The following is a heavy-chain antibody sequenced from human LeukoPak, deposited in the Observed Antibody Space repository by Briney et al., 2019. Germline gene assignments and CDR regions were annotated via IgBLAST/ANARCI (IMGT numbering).Heavy chain of an antibody. CDR1: GFTFINYA. V-gene: IGHV3-23*01. CDR3: ARGIFGSFDP. Sequence: PGASLRLSCAASGFTFINYAMNWVRQAPGRGLEWVSSVTGSGRDTYHADSVKGRFTISRDNSKNTLYLQMNSLRAEDTALYYCARGIFGSFDPWGQGTLVTVSS. D-gene: IGHD3-3*01. J-gene: IGHJ5*02. CDR2: VTGSGRDT.